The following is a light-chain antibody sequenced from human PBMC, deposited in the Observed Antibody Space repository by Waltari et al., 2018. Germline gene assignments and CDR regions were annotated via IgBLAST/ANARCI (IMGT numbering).Light chain of an antibody. V-gene: IGLV2-8*01. CDR1: SSDGGGYNY. J-gene: IGLJ1*01. CDR2: DVT. CDR3: SSYAGSAYV. Sequence: QSALTQPPSASGSPGQSVPISCTGTSSDGGGYNYVSWYQQYPGKAPKLMIYDVTERPSGVPDRFSGSKSGNTASLTVSGLQAEDEADYYCSSYAGSAYVFGTGTKVTVL.